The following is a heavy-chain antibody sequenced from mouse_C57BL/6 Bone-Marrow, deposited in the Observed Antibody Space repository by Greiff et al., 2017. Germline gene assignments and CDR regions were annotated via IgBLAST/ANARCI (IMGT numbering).Heavy chain of an antibody. CDR3: YYYGSSYGWYFDV. V-gene: IGHV1-64*01. Sequence: QVQLQQPGAELVKPGASVKLSCKASGYTFTSYWMHWVKQRPGQGLEWIGMIHPNSGSTNYNEKFKSKATLTVDKSSSTAYMQLSSLTSEDSAVYYCYYYGSSYGWYFDVWGTGTTVTVSS. D-gene: IGHD1-1*01. CDR1: GYTFTSYW. J-gene: IGHJ1*03. CDR2: IHPNSGST.